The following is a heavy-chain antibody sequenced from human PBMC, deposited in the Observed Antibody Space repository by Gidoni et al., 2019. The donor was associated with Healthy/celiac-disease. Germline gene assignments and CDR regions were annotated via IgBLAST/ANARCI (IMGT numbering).Heavy chain of an antibody. Sequence: QVQLVQSGAEVKKPGASVKVSCKASGYTFPSYGISWVRQTRGQGREWMGWISAYNGNTNYAQKLQGRVTMTTDTSTSTAYMELRSLRSDDTAVYYCARDASITFGGVIVIGWFDPWGQGTLVTVSS. CDR1: GYTFPSYG. D-gene: IGHD3-16*02. V-gene: IGHV1-18*01. CDR2: ISAYNGNT. CDR3: ARDASITFGGVIVIGWFDP. J-gene: IGHJ5*02.